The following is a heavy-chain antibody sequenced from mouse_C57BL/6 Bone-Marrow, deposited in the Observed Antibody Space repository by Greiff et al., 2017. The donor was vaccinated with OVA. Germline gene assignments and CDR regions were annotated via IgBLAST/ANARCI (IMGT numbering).Heavy chain of an antibody. Sequence: EVKLQESGAELVRPGASVKLSCTASGFNIKDDYMHWVKQRPEQGLEWIGWIDPENGDTEYASKFQGKATITADTSSNTAYLQLSSLTSEDTAVYYCTLPDYYGSSYFDYWGQGTTLTVSS. CDR1: GFNIKDDY. D-gene: IGHD1-1*01. V-gene: IGHV14-4*01. J-gene: IGHJ2*01. CDR2: IDPENGDT. CDR3: TLPDYYGSSYFDY.